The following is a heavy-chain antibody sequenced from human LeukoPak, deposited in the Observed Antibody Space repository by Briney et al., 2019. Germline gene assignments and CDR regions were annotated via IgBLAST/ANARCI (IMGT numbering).Heavy chain of an antibody. V-gene: IGHV3-23*01. CDR2: IRGSGGST. J-gene: IGHJ3*02. CDR3: ARGGSYLSAFDI. CDR1: GFTFSSYG. D-gene: IGHD1-26*01. Sequence: GGSLKLSCAASGFTFSSYGMSWVRQAPGKGLEWVSAIRGSGGSTYYAASVKGRFTISRDNSKNTLYLQMNSLRGEDTAVYYCARGGSYLSAFDIWGQGTMVTVSS.